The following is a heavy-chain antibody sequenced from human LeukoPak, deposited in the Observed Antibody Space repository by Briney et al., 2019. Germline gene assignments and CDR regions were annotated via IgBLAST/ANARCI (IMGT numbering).Heavy chain of an antibody. Sequence: GGSLRLSCTTSGFGSKNYAMSWVRLAPGKGLEWVSIISATGVNTYYADSVKGRFTISRDNSKNTLYLQMNSLRAEDTAVYYCARQPAGYSYGAGAFDIWGQGTMVTVSS. D-gene: IGHD5-18*01. CDR3: ARQPAGYSYGAGAFDI. CDR1: GFGSKNYA. CDR2: ISATGVNT. V-gene: IGHV3-23*01. J-gene: IGHJ3*02.